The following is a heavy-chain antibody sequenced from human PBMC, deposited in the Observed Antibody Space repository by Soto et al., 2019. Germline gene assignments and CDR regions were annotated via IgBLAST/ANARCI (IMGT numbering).Heavy chain of an antibody. CDR1: GGSISSGGCY. CDR2: IYYSGST. J-gene: IGHJ6*02. Sequence: SETLSLTCSVSGGSISSGGCYWSWIRKPPGKGLEWIGYIYYSGSTYYNPSLKSRVTISVDTSKNQFSLKLSSVTAADTAVYYCAREGYNWNSRRFHYYYYGMDVWGQGTTVTVSS. CDR3: AREGYNWNSRRFHYYYYGMDV. V-gene: IGHV4-30-4*01. D-gene: IGHD1-7*01.